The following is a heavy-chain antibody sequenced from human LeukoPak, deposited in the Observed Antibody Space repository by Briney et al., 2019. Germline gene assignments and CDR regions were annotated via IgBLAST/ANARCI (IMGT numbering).Heavy chain of an antibody. Sequence: GGSLRLSCAASGFIFSSYGMHWVRQAPGKGLEWVAVISYDGSNKYYADSVKGRFTISRDNSKNTLYLQMNSLRAEDTAVYYCAKPPTYYGSGPQSDAFDIWGQGTMVTVSS. CDR2: ISYDGSNK. D-gene: IGHD3-10*01. V-gene: IGHV3-30*18. J-gene: IGHJ3*02. CDR1: GFIFSSYG. CDR3: AKPPTYYGSGPQSDAFDI.